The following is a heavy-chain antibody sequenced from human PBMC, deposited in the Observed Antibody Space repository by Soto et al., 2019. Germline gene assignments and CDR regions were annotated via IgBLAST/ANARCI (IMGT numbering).Heavy chain of an antibody. D-gene: IGHD6-6*01. Sequence: SETLSLTCAVSGGSISSGGYSWSWIRQPPGKGLEWIGYIYHSGSTYYSPSLKSRVTISVDRSKNQFSLKLSSVTAADTAVYYCAGGIAARPLGYWGQGTLVTVSS. CDR3: AGGIAARPLGY. V-gene: IGHV4-30-2*01. CDR1: GGSISSGGYS. J-gene: IGHJ4*02. CDR2: IYHSGST.